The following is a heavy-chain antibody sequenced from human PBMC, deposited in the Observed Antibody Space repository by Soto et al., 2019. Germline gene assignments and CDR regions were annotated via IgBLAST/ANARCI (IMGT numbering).Heavy chain of an antibody. CDR1: GYTFTSYD. D-gene: IGHD2-15*01. V-gene: IGHV1-8*01. Sequence: ASVKVSCKASGYTFTSYDINWVRPATGQGLEWMGWMNPNSGNTGYAQKFQGRVTMTRNTSISTAYMELSSLRSEDTAVYYCARGPPYSPDAFDIWGQGTMVTVSS. CDR3: ARGPPYSPDAFDI. J-gene: IGHJ3*02. CDR2: MNPNSGNT.